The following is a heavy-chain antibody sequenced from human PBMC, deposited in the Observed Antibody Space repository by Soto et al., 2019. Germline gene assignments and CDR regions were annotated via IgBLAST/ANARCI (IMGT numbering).Heavy chain of an antibody. CDR3: ARRSSGWPQFDY. J-gene: IGHJ4*02. CDR2: ISGSGGST. CDR1: GFTFSSYA. Sequence: GGSLRLSCAASGFTFSSYAMSWVRQAPGKGLEWVSAISGSGGSTYYADSVKGRFTISRDNSKNTLYLQMNSLRAEDTAVYYCARRSSGWPQFDYWGQGTLVTVSS. V-gene: IGHV3-23*01. D-gene: IGHD6-19*01.